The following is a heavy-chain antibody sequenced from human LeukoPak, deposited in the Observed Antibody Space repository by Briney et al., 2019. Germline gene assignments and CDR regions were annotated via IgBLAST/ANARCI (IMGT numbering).Heavy chain of an antibody. CDR3: ARGVAAAGTFYYGMDV. J-gene: IGHJ6*02. D-gene: IGHD6-13*01. Sequence: KPSETLSLTCTVSGGSISSYYWSWIRQPPGKGLEGIGDIYYSGSTNYNPSLKSRVTISVDTSKNQFSLKLSSVTAADTAVYYCARGVAAAGTFYYGMDVWGQGTTVTVSS. V-gene: IGHV4-59*01. CDR1: GGSISSYY. CDR2: IYYSGST.